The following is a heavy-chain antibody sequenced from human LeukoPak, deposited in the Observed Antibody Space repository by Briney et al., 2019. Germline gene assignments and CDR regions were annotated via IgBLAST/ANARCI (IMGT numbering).Heavy chain of an antibody. CDR3: ARVRAGGVVVPAAPFDY. CDR1: GRTFSSYS. J-gene: IGHJ4*02. Sequence: ASVKFFCNASGRTFSSYSISCVRQPPAQGLEGMGSIIPIFGTANYAQKFQRRVTITADESTSTAYMELSSLRSEDTAVYYCARVRAGGVVVPAAPFDYWGQGTLVTVSS. D-gene: IGHD2-2*01. CDR2: IIPIFGTA. V-gene: IGHV1-69*13.